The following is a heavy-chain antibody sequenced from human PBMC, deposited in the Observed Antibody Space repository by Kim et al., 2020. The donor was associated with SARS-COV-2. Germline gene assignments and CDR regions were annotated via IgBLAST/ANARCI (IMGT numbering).Heavy chain of an antibody. CDR3: AKGIERWTKSWFDP. D-gene: IGHD2-15*01. V-gene: IGHV3-9*01. Sequence: GGSLRLSCAASGFTFDDYAMHWVRQAPGKGLEWVSGISWNSGSIGYADSVKGRFTISRDNAKNSLYLQMNSLRAEDTALYYCAKGIERWTKSWFDPWGQGTLVTVSS. CDR2: ISWNSGSI. CDR1: GFTFDDYA. J-gene: IGHJ5*02.